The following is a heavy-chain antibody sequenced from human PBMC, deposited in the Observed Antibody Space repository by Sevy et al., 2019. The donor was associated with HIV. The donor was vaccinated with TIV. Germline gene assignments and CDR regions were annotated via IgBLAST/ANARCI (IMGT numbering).Heavy chain of an antibody. CDR2: IYYSGST. Sequence: SETLSLTCTVSGGSVSRYYWSWIRQPPGKGLEWIGYIYYSGSTNYNPSLKSRVTISVDTSKNQFSLKLSSVTAADTAVYYCARDGGSRIVGAPDAFDIWGQGTMVTVSS. V-gene: IGHV4-59*02. CDR3: ARDGGSRIVGAPDAFDI. J-gene: IGHJ3*02. CDR1: GGSVSRYY. D-gene: IGHD1-26*01.